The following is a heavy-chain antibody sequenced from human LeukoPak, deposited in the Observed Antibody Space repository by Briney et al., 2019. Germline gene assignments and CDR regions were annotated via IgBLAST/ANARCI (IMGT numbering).Heavy chain of an antibody. CDR2: IYYSGST. V-gene: IGHV4-59*01. CDR1: GGSISSYY. Sequence: KPSETLSLTCTVSGGSISSYYWSWIRQPPGKGLEWIGYIYYSGSTNYNPSLKSRVTISVDTSKNQFSLKLSSVTAADTAVYYCARVAYSNYGGFDYWGQGTLVTVSS. J-gene: IGHJ4*02. D-gene: IGHD4-11*01. CDR3: ARVAYSNYGGFDY.